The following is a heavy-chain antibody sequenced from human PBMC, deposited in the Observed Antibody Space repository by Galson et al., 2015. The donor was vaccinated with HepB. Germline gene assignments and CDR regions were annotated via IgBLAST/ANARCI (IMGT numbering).Heavy chain of an antibody. J-gene: IGHJ4*02. Sequence: SLRLSCAASGFSFSTYYMNWVRQALGKGLEWVSFISDSSRTIYYADSVKGRFTISRDNAKNSLYLQVSSLRAEDTAVYYCARQHSSGSLDYWGQGALVTVSS. CDR1: GFSFSTYY. CDR3: ARQHSSGSLDY. D-gene: IGHD2-15*01. V-gene: IGHV3-48*01. CDR2: ISDSSRTI.